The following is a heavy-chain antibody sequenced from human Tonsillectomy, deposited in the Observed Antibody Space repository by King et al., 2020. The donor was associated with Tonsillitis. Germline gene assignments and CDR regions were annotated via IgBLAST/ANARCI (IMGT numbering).Heavy chain of an antibody. Sequence: QLVQSGAEVKKPGASVKVSCKASGYTFTGYYMHWVRQAPGQGLEWMGWINPNSGDTNYAQKFQGRVTMTRDTSISTAYMELSRLRSDDTAVYYCARVDSSDILRYYYYMDVWGKGTTVTVSS. V-gene: IGHV1-2*02. J-gene: IGHJ6*03. CDR1: GYTFTGYY. CDR2: INPNSGDT. CDR3: ARVDSSDILRYYYYMDV. D-gene: IGHD3-22*01.